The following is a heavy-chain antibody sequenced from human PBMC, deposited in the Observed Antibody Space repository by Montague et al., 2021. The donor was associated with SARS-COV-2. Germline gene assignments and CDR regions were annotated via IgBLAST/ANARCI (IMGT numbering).Heavy chain of an antibody. CDR2: ISSNGCSSTK. D-gene: IGHD2-21*01. CDR3: ARDRDWDDWCGMDV. CDR1: GFIFSSYD. J-gene: IGHJ6*02. V-gene: IGHV3-48*03. Sequence: SLSLSCAASGFIFSSYDMNWVRQAPGKGLEWISFISSNGCSSTKHYTASVKGRFTISRDNSKNSLYLQMNSLRVEDTAIYYCARDRDWDDWCGMDVWGQGTTVTVSS.